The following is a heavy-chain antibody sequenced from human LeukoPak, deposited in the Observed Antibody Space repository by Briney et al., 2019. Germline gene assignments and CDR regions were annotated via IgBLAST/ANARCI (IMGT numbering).Heavy chain of an antibody. D-gene: IGHD2-15*01. CDR1: GYTFTDYY. CDR3: ARDAGYCTGGSCWYFDH. V-gene: IGHV1-2*02. Sequence: ASVKVSCKASGYTFTDYYMHWVRQAPGQGLEWMGWISLNSDGTNFAQRFQGRVTMTRDTSISTAYMDLSRLISDDTAVYYCARDAGYCTGGSCWYFDHWGQGTLVTVSS. CDR2: ISLNSDGT. J-gene: IGHJ4*02.